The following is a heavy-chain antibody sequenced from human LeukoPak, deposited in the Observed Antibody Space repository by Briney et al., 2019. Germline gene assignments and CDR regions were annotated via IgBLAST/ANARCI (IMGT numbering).Heavy chain of an antibody. CDR2: MNPNSGNT. Sequence: ASVKVSCKASGGTFSSYAISWVRQAPGQGLEWMGWMNPNSGNTGYAQKFQGRVTMTRNTSISTAYMELSSLRSEDTAVYYCARGGRYSYGTQFDYWGQGTLVTVSS. CDR1: GGTFSSYA. D-gene: IGHD5-18*01. CDR3: ARGGRYSYGTQFDY. V-gene: IGHV1-8*02. J-gene: IGHJ4*02.